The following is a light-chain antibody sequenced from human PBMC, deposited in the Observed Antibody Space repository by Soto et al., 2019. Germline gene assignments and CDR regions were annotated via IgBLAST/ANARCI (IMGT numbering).Light chain of an antibody. CDR2: DAS. CDR3: QQYNNWPLT. Sequence: EIVLTQSPATLSVSPGESATLSCRASQSISRTLAWYQQRPGQPPRLLIYDASIRATGFPARFSGSGSGTEFTLTISSLQSEDFAVYYCQQYNNWPLTFGGGTTVEIK. V-gene: IGKV3D-15*01. J-gene: IGKJ4*01. CDR1: QSISRT.